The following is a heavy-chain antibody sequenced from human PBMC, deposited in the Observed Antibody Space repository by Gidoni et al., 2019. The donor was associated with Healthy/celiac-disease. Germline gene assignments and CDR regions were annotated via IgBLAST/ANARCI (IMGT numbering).Heavy chain of an antibody. V-gene: IGHV3-49*05. CDR2: IRSKAYGGTT. CDR3: TRSPPVFRGRHSFDY. Sequence: DVQLVESGGGLVKPGRSLRLSCTASGFTFGDYAMSWFRQAPGKGLEWVGFIRSKAYGGTTEYAASVKGRFTISRDDSKSIAYLQMNSLKTKDTAVYYCTRSPPVFRGRHSFDYWGQGTLVTVSS. J-gene: IGHJ4*02. D-gene: IGHD1-26*01. CDR1: GFTFGDYA.